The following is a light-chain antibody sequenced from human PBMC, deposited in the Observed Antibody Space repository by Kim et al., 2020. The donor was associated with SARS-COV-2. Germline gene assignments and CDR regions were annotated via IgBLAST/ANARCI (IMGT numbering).Light chain of an antibody. J-gene: IGLJ3*02. CDR3: NSYTSSSTWV. CDR1: SSDIGGYNY. CDR2: DVS. V-gene: IGLV2-14*03. Sequence: GQSIPISCTGTSSDIGGYNYVSWYQQHPGKAPKVMIYDVSNRPSGVSNRFSGSKSGNTASLTISGLQVEDEADYYCNSYTSSSTWVFGGGTQLTVL.